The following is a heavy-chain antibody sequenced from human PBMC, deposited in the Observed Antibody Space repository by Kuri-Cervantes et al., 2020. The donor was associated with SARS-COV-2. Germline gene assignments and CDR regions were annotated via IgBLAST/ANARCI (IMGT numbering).Heavy chain of an antibody. CDR2: FNSGGST. D-gene: IGHD1-26*01. Sequence: LKILCAASGFTVSNNYMSWVRQAPAKGLEWVSVFNSGGSTYYADSVKGRFTISRDNSKNTLYLQMNSLRAEDTAVYYCASSGSPYYYYGMDVWGQGTTVTVSS. CDR1: GFTVSNNY. CDR3: ASSGSPYYYYGMDV. J-gene: IGHJ6*02. V-gene: IGHV3-66*01.